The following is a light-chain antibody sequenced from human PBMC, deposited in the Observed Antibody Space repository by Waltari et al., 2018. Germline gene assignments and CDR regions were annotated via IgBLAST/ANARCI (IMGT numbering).Light chain of an antibody. CDR2: YVS. V-gene: IGLV2-11*01. CDR1: TSDVGGYDL. CDR3: CSHGGFDTFWV. Sequence: QSALTQPRSVSGSPGQSVPISCTGTTSDVGGYDLVSWYQQHPGKAPKLIIYYVSQRPSGVPDRFSGSKSGNTASLTITGLRDDDEAEYFCCSHGGFDTFWVFGGGTKVIVL. J-gene: IGLJ3*02.